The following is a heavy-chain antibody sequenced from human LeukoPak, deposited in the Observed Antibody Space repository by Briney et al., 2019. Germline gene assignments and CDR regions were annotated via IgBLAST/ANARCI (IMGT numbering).Heavy chain of an antibody. CDR1: GLTVITND. CDR2: LYSDGNT. CDR3: ARGVEPLAANTLAY. V-gene: IGHV3-53*01. Sequence: GGSLRLSCAASGLTVITNDMTWVRQAPGKGLEWVSVLYSDGNTKYADSVQGRFTISRDNYKNTLYLEMNSLSADDTAVYYCARGVEPLAANTLAYWGQGTLATVSS. J-gene: IGHJ4*02. D-gene: IGHD1-14*01.